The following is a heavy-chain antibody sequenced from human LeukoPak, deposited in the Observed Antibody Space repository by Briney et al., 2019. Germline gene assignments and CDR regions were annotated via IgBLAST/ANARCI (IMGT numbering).Heavy chain of an antibody. D-gene: IGHD6-13*01. V-gene: IGHV3-21*01. CDR3: ARSSSSWHRIDY. CDR2: ISSSSSYI. J-gene: IGHJ4*02. CDR1: GFTFSSYS. Sequence: PGGSLRLSCAASGFTFSSYSMNWVRQAPGKGLEWVSSISSSSSYIYYADSVKGRFTISRDDAKNSLYLQMNSLRAEDTAVYYCARSSSSWHRIDYWGQGTLVTVSS.